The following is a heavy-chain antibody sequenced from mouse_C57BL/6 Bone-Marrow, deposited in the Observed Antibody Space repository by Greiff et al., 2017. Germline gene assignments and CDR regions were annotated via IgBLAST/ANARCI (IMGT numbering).Heavy chain of an antibody. Sequence: VQLQQSGAELARPGASVKLSCKASGYTFTSYGISWVKQRPGQGLEWIGEIYPRSGNTYYNEKFKGTATLTSDKSSSTAYLELRSLTSEDSAVYFCARIYYYGSSHWYFDVWGTGTTVTVSS. J-gene: IGHJ1*03. CDR1: GYTFTSYG. CDR3: ARIYYYGSSHWYFDV. V-gene: IGHV1-81*01. CDR2: IYPRSGNT. D-gene: IGHD1-1*01.